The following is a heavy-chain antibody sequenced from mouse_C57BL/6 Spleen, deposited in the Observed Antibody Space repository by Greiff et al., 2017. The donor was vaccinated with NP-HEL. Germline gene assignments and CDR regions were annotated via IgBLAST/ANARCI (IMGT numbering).Heavy chain of an antibody. D-gene: IGHD2-4*01. CDR1: GFNFKDYY. Sequence: EVQLQQSGAELVRPGASVKLSCTASGFNFKDYYMHWVKQRPEQGREWIGRIDPEEGDTEYAPKFQGKATMTADTSSNTAYLQLSSLTSEDTAVYYCTTLAYDYDDYWGQGTTLTVSS. J-gene: IGHJ2*01. CDR3: TTLAYDYDDY. CDR2: IDPEEGDT. V-gene: IGHV14-1*01.